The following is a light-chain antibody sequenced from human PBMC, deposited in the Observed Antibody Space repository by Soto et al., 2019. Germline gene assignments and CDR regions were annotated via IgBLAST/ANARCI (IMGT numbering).Light chain of an antibody. CDR2: GAS. Sequence: EIVLTQSPRTLSLSPGERATLSCRASQSVSTSSLAWYQQKPGQAPRLLIYGASSRATGIPDRVSGSGSGADFTLSISRLEPEDFAMYYCQQYGSSPYTFGQGTKLAIK. CDR1: QSVSTSS. J-gene: IGKJ2*01. V-gene: IGKV3-20*01. CDR3: QQYGSSPYT.